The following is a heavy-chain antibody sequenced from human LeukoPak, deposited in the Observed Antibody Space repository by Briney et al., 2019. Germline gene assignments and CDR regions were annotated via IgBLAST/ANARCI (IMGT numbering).Heavy chain of an antibody. D-gene: IGHD3-22*01. Sequence: GGSLRLSCAASGFTVSSNYMSWVRQAPGKGLEWVAVISYDGSNKYYADSVKGRFTISRDNSKNTLYLQMNSLRAEDTAVYYCAKDHHYYDSSGYPDYWGQGTLVTVSS. CDR3: AKDHHYYDSSGYPDY. CDR1: GFTVSSNY. CDR2: ISYDGSNK. V-gene: IGHV3-30*18. J-gene: IGHJ4*02.